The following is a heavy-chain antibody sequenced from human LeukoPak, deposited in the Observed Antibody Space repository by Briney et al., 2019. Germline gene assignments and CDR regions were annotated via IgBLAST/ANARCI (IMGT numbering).Heavy chain of an antibody. CDR2: IHYSGST. J-gene: IGHJ4*02. CDR1: GASISSHY. D-gene: IGHD3-3*02. Sequence: PSETLSLTCSVSGASISSHYWSWIRQPPGKGLEWIGYIHYSGSTNCNPSLKSRVTISLDTSENQFSLRLNSVTAADAAVYYCAGATSTSLGFRYFDYWGQGALVTVSS. V-gene: IGHV4-59*11. CDR3: AGATSTSLGFRYFDY.